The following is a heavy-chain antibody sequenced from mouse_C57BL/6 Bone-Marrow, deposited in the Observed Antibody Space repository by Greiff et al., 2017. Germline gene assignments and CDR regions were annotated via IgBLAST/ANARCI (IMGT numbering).Heavy chain of an antibody. CDR3: ARENYYGTDPGYFDV. Sequence: QVQLKESGAELVRPGASVKLSCKASGYTFTDYYINWVKQRPGQGLEWIARIYPGSGNTYYNEKYKGKATLTAEKSSSPAYMQLSSLTSEDSAVYFCARENYYGTDPGYFDVWGTGTPVTVSS. J-gene: IGHJ1*03. V-gene: IGHV1-76*01. CDR2: IYPGSGNT. D-gene: IGHD1-1*01. CDR1: GYTFTDYY.